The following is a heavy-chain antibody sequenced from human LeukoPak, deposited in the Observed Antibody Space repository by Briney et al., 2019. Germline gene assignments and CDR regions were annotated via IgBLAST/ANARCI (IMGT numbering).Heavy chain of an antibody. Sequence: ASVKVSCKASVYTFTSYAMHWVRQAPGQRLEWMGWINAGNGNTKYSQKFQGRVTITRDTSASTAYMELSSLRSEDTAVYYCARGYSYGSWFDPWGQGTLVTVSS. CDR1: VYTFTSYA. D-gene: IGHD5-18*01. CDR3: ARGYSYGSWFDP. V-gene: IGHV1-3*01. CDR2: INAGNGNT. J-gene: IGHJ5*02.